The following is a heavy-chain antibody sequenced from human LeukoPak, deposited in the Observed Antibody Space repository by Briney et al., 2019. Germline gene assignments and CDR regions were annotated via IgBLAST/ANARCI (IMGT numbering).Heavy chain of an antibody. CDR1: GGSITSSLYY. Sequence: SETLSLTCTVSGGSITSSLYYWGWVRQPPGKGLEWIGSIYCSGSTYYNPSLKTRVTISVDTSKNQFSLDLSSVTAADTAVYFCASHAEKGYSSSWSYFDYWGQGILVIVSS. CDR2: IYCSGST. D-gene: IGHD6-13*01. J-gene: IGHJ4*02. V-gene: IGHV4-39*01. CDR3: ASHAEKGYSSSWSYFDY.